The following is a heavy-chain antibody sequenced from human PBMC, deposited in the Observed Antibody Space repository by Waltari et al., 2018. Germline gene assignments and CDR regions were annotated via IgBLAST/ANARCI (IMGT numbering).Heavy chain of an antibody. V-gene: IGHV3-21*01. CDR1: GFTFSSYS. Sequence: EVQLVESGGGLVKPGGSLRLSCAASGFTFSSYSMNWVRQAPGKGLEWVSSSSSSSRYIYYADSVKGRFTISRDNAKNSLYLQMNSLRAEDTAVYYCARVRDNYGYRYFDYWGQGTLVTVSS. CDR3: ARVRDNYGYRYFDY. CDR2: SSSSSRYI. D-gene: IGHD5-18*01. J-gene: IGHJ4*02.